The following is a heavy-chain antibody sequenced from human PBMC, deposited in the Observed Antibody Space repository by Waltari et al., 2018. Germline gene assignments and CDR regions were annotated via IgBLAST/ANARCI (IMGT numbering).Heavy chain of an antibody. D-gene: IGHD2-2*01. CDR1: GGTFGRFA. Sequence: QVQLVQSGAEVKKPGSSVKVSCKASGGTFGRFAISWVRQADGEGLEWMGGIIPKIGASNYAQKFQGRVTITADDSTRIAYMEVSSLRFEDTAVYFCATDTSPPYWGQGTLVIVSS. CDR3: ATDTSPPY. V-gene: IGHV1-69*01. CDR2: IIPKIGAS. J-gene: IGHJ4*02.